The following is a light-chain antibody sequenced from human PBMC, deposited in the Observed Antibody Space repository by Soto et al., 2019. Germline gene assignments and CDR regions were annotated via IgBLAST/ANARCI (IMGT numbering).Light chain of an antibody. J-gene: IGLJ2*01. CDR2: EVS. Sequence: QSALTQPASVSGSPGQSITISCTGTSSDVGGYNYVSWYQQHPGKAPKLMIYEVSNRPSGVSNRFSGSKSGNTASLTISGLQGEDEADYYCSSYTSSSHVVFGGGTKLTVL. CDR1: SSDVGGYNY. CDR3: SSYTSSSHVV. V-gene: IGLV2-14*01.